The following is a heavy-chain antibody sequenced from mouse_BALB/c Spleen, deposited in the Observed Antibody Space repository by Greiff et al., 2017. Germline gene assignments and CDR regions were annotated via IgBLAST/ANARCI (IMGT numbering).Heavy chain of an antibody. CDR3: ARDQTGTDYYAMDY. CDR2: IWAGGST. D-gene: IGHD4-1*01. Sequence: VQVVASGPGLVAPSQSLSITCTVSGFSLTSYGVHWVRQPPGKGLEWLGVIWAGGSTNYNSALMSRLSISKDNSKSQVFLKMNSLQTDDTAMYYCARDQTGTDYYAMDYWGQGTSVTVSS. J-gene: IGHJ4*01. V-gene: IGHV2-9*02. CDR1: GFSLTSYG.